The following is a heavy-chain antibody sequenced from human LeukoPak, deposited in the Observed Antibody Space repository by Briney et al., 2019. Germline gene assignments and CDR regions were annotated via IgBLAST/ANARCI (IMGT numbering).Heavy chain of an antibody. V-gene: IGHV3-21*01. CDR1: GFTFSSYS. CDR3: ARDTHSGSYYRVGLT. J-gene: IGHJ5*02. D-gene: IGHD1-26*01. CDR2: ISSNISYI. Sequence: GGSLRLSCAASGFTFSSYSMNWGREAPGKGLEWVSSISSNISYIYYADSVMGRSTTSKHNATNSLSLQMNSLSAEATAVYYCARDTHSGSYYRVGLTWGQGTLVTVSS.